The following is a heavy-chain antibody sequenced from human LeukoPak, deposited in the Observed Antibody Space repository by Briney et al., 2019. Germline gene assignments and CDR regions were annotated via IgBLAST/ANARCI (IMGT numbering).Heavy chain of an antibody. J-gene: IGHJ3*02. CDR3: ARDRIPSSGYVGGAFDI. D-gene: IGHD5-12*01. Sequence: GGSLRLSCAASGFTSSSYSMNWVRQAPGKGLEWVPSISSSSSYIYYADSVKGRFTISRDNAKNSLYLQMNSLRAEDTAVYYCARDRIPSSGYVGGAFDIWGQGTMVTVSS. CDR2: ISSSSSYI. CDR1: GFTSSSYS. V-gene: IGHV3-21*01.